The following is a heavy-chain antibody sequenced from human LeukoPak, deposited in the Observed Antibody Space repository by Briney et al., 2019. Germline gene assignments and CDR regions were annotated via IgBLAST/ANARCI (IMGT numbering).Heavy chain of an antibody. CDR3: ARDPVTYYYDSSGYSTYYYYGMDV. J-gene: IGHJ6*02. D-gene: IGHD3-22*01. CDR2: IYSGGST. Sequence: GGSLRLSCAASGFTVSSNYMSWVRQAPGKGLEWVSAIYSGGSTYYADSVKGRFTISRDNSKNTLYLQMNSLRAEDTAVYYCARDPVTYYYDSSGYSTYYYYGMDVWGQGTTVTVSS. CDR1: GFTVSSNY. V-gene: IGHV3-66*01.